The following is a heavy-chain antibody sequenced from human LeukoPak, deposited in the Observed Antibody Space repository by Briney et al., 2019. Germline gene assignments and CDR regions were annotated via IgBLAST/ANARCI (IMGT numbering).Heavy chain of an antibody. CDR3: ASALGGRFDY. J-gene: IGHJ4*02. V-gene: IGHV3-30*04. CDR1: GFTFSSYA. Sequence: PGGSLRHSCAASGFTFSSYAMHWVRQAPGKGLEWVAVISYDGSNKYYADSVRGRFTISRDNSKNTLYLQMNSLRAEDTAVYYCASALGGRFDYWGQGTLVTVSS. D-gene: IGHD3-16*01. CDR2: ISYDGSNK.